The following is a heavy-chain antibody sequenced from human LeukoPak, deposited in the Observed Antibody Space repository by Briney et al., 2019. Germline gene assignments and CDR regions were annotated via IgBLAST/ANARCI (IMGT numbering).Heavy chain of an antibody. CDR1: GFTFSSYA. J-gene: IGHJ4*02. Sequence: SGGSLRLSCAASGFTFSSYAMHWVRQAPGKGLEWVAAISYDGSNKYYADSVKGRFTISRDNSKNTLYLQMNSQRAEDTAVYYCAFDSSGPDYYFDYWGQGTLVTVSS. V-gene: IGHV3-30*04. CDR3: AFDSSGPDYYFDY. CDR2: ISYDGSNK. D-gene: IGHD3-22*01.